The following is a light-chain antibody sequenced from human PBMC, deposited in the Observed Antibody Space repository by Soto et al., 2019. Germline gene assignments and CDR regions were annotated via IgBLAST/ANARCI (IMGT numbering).Light chain of an antibody. V-gene: IGKV1-5*03. J-gene: IGKJ1*01. CDR3: QQYNSYST. CDR2: KAS. Sequence: DIQMTQSPSTLSASVGDRVTITCRASQSISSWLAWYQQKPGKAPKVLIYKASSLQSGVPSRFSGSGSGTEFTFTISSLQPDDFATYYCQQYNSYSTFGQGTKVEIK. CDR1: QSISSW.